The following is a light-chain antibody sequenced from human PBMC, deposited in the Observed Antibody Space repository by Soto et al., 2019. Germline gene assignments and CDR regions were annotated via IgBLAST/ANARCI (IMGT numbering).Light chain of an antibody. J-gene: IGLJ3*02. Sequence: QSVLTQPPSVSAAPGQKVTISCSGSSSNIGNNYVSWYQQLPGTAPKLLIYDNNKRPSGIPDRYSGSKSGTSATLGITGHQTGDEADYYFGTWDSSLSAEVFGGGTKLTVL. V-gene: IGLV1-51*01. CDR2: DNN. CDR1: SSNIGNNY. CDR3: GTWDSSLSAEV.